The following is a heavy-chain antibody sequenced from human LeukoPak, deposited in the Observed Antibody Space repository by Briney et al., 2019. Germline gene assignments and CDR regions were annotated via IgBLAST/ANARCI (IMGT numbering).Heavy chain of an antibody. J-gene: IGHJ4*02. Sequence: GRSLRLSCAASGFIFDDYTMHWVRQAPGKGLEWVSLISWDGGSTYYADSVKGRFTISRDNSKNSLYLQMNSLRTEDTALYYCAKGAVATLRAYYFDYWGQGTLVTVSS. CDR1: GFIFDDYT. V-gene: IGHV3-43*01. CDR3: AKGAVATLRAYYFDY. CDR2: ISWDGGST. D-gene: IGHD5-12*01.